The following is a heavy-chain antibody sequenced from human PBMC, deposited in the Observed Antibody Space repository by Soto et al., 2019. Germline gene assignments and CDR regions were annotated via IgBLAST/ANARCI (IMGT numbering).Heavy chain of an antibody. CDR1: GDTFASND. D-gene: IGHD3-16*02. V-gene: IGHV1-8*01. J-gene: IGHJ6*02. CDR2: MNPNSGRT. Sequence: PAEASCKASGDTFASNDIRWLRHEPGKGLEWMGWMNPNSGRTAYAQKFQGRVTMTRSTSISTAYMELSSLRSEDTAVCYCARPHDYIWGSHRTIESYAMDVWGQGTTVTV. CDR3: ARPHDYIWGSHRTIESYAMDV.